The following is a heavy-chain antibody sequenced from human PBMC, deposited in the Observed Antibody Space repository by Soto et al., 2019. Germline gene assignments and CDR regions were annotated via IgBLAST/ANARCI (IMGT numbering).Heavy chain of an antibody. CDR3: VKASGNDYDSGRAHDVDV. J-gene: IGHJ6*02. D-gene: IGHD3-10*01. CDR1: CFTFDSYA. Sequence: GGSLRRSCVGSCFTFDSYAMSCVRQAPWEGPEWFSAISGSGGITDYADSVKGRFAISRDNSRNTLYLQMRTLRAEDAALYYCVKASGNDYDSGRAHDVDVWSQGNTVTASS. V-gene: IGHV3-23*01. CDR2: ISGSGGIT.